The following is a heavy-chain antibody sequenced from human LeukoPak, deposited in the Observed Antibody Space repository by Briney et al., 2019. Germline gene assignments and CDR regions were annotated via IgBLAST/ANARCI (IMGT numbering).Heavy chain of an antibody. D-gene: IGHD4-23*01. J-gene: IGHJ3*02. CDR1: GGTFISYA. Sequence: ASVKVSCKASGGTFISYAISWVRQAPGQGLEWMGGIIPIFGTANYAQKFQGRVTITADESTSTAYMELSSLRSEDTAVHYCARLLPGGGKAFDIWGQGTMVTVSS. V-gene: IGHV1-69*13. CDR3: ARLLPGGGKAFDI. CDR2: IIPIFGTA.